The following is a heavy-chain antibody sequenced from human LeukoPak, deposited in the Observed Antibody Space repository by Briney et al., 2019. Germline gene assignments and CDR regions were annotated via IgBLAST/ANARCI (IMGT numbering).Heavy chain of an antibody. J-gene: IGHJ6*03. CDR1: GFTFSSCE. V-gene: IGHV3-48*03. Sequence: GGSLRLSCAASGFTFSSCEMNWVRQAPGKGLEWVSYISSGGSTIYYADSVKGRFTISRDNAKNSLYLQMNSLRAEDTAVYYCASTPREGSGNFYYMDVWGKGTTVTVSS. CDR3: ASTPREGSGNFYYMDV. CDR2: ISSGGSTI. D-gene: IGHD3-10*01.